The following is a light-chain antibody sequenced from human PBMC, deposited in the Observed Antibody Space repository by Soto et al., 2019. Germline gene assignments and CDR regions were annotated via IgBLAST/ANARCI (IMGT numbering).Light chain of an antibody. V-gene: IGLV2-14*01. CDR2: EVT. Sequence: QSALAQPASVSGSPGQSITISCTGTRSDIGRYNYVSWYQQRPGKAPKLLIYEVTYRPSGVSARFSGSKSGSTASLTISGLQAEDEADYYCSSYSTTTSPHVLFGGGTKVTV. CDR3: SSYSTTTSPHVL. J-gene: IGLJ2*01. CDR1: RSDIGRYNY.